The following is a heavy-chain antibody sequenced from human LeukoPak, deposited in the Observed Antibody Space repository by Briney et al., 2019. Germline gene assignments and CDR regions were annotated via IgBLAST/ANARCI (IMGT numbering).Heavy chain of an antibody. J-gene: IGHJ5*02. CDR1: GSTFTDYF. Sequence: ASVKVSCKTSGSTFTDYFMHWIRQAPGLGLEWMGRINPNSGGTNYAQKFQGRVTMTRDTSISTAYMELSRPRSDDTAVYYCARHSGLRSPFDPWGQGTLVTVSS. V-gene: IGHV1-2*06. D-gene: IGHD3-3*01. CDR3: ARHSGLRSPFDP. CDR2: INPNSGGT.